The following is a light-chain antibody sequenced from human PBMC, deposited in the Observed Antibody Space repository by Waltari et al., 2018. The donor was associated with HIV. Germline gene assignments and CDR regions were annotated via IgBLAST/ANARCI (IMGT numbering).Light chain of an antibody. Sequence: QSVLTQPPSASETPGQRVTISCSGSSSNIGSNFVYWYQQLTGTAPKLLIYGNNQRPSGVPDRFSGSRSGTSASLAISGLRSEDEADYYCAAWDDSLGGLWVFGGGTKLTVL. CDR3: AAWDDSLGGLWV. J-gene: IGLJ3*02. CDR2: GNN. V-gene: IGLV1-47*01. CDR1: SSNIGSNF.